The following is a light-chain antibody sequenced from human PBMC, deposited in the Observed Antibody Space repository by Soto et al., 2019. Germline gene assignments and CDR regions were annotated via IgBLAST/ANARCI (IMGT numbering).Light chain of an antibody. CDR3: QQRGNWEST. V-gene: IGKV3-11*01. Sequence: EIVLTQSPATLSLSPGERATLSCRASQSVSTSLAWYQQKPGQPPRLLIYDASNRATDIPARFSGSGSGTDFTLTISSLEPEDFAVYYCQQRGNWESTFGQGTKLEIK. CDR1: QSVSTS. CDR2: DAS. J-gene: IGKJ2*01.